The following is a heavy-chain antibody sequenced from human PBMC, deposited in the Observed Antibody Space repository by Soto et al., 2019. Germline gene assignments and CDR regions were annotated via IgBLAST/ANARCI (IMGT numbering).Heavy chain of an antibody. CDR1: GVSLSSGGYY. CDR3: ARGVLRYFDWPPGCCEP. J-gene: IGHJ5*02. V-gene: IGHV4-31*03. Sequence: TLSLMCPASGVSLSSGGYYWSRIRRNPGKGVEWIGYIYYIESPYYNPPLNSRVTISVDTSKNQFSLKLSSVTAADTAVYYCARGVLRYFDWPPGCCEPWGQGTLVTVS. D-gene: IGHD3-9*01. CDR2: IYYIESP.